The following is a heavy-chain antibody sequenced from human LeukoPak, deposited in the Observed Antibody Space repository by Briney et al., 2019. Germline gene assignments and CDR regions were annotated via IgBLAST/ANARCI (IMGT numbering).Heavy chain of an antibody. J-gene: IGHJ6*02. V-gene: IGHV1-18*01. CDR1: GYTFTSYG. CDR2: ISAYNGNT. D-gene: IGHD3-3*01. CDR3: ARGAGDYDFWSGYYVYYYYYSMDV. Sequence: ASVRVSCKASGYTFTSYGISWVRQAPGQGLEWMGWISAYNGNTNYAQKLQGRFTMTTDTSKSTAYMELRSLRSDDTAVYYCARGAGDYDFWSGYYVYYYYYSMDVWGQGPTVIVTS.